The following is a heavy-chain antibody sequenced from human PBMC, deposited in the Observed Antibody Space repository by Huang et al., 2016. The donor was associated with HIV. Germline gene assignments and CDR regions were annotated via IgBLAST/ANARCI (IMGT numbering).Heavy chain of an antibody. Sequence: QVQLVESGGGVVQPGRSLRISCAASGFTFSSYGMHWVHQEPGKGMEGVAVISYDAKTKYYADSVKGRFSISRDNSKTTVYLQLNSLRLEDTAVYYCAKGGSAAAVLDFWGQGTLVTVSS. CDR1: GFTFSSYG. CDR3: AKGGSAAAVLDF. CDR2: ISYDAKTK. D-gene: IGHD6-13*01. V-gene: IGHV3-30*18. J-gene: IGHJ4*02.